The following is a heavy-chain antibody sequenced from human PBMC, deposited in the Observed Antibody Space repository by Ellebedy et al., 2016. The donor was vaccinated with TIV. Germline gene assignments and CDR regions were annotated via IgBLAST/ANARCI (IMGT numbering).Heavy chain of an antibody. Sequence: GESLKISCAASGFTFSSFWMHWVRQIPGKGLVWVSRVNGEGSGTTYADSVKGRFTISRDNAKNTLYLQMNSLRAEDTAVYYCARDHHSSGWYAYYYYYGMDVWGQGTTVTVSS. CDR2: VNGEGSGT. J-gene: IGHJ6*02. CDR1: GFTFSSFW. V-gene: IGHV3-74*01. CDR3: ARDHHSSGWYAYYYYYGMDV. D-gene: IGHD6-19*01.